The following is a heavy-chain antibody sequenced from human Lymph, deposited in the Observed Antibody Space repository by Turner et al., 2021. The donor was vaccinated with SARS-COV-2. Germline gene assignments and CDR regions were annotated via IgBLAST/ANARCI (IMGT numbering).Heavy chain of an antibody. CDR1: GYTFTSYD. J-gene: IGHJ6*02. CDR3: ARGRYSGGGMDV. Sequence: VQLAHSGAEVKKPGASVKVSCKAPGYTFTSYDINWVRQATGQGLEWMGWMNPNSGNTGYAQKFKGRVTMTRNTSISPAYMELSSLRSEDTAVYYCARGRYSGGGMDVWGQGTTVTVSS. D-gene: IGHD1-26*01. V-gene: IGHV1-8*02. CDR2: MNPNSGNT.